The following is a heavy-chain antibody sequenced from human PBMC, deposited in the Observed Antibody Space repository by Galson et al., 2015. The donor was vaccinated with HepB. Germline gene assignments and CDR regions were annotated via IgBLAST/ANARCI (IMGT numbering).Heavy chain of an antibody. CDR1: GFTFSSYA. V-gene: IGHV3-23*01. CDR3: AKDHGRLLTSYYMDV. D-gene: IGHD2-15*01. J-gene: IGHJ6*03. Sequence: SLRLSCAASGFTFSSYAMSWVRQAPGKGLEWVSAISGSGGSTYYADSVKGRFTISRDNSKNTLYLQMNSLRAEDTAVYYCAKDHGRLLTSYYMDVWGKGTTVTVSS. CDR2: ISGSGGST.